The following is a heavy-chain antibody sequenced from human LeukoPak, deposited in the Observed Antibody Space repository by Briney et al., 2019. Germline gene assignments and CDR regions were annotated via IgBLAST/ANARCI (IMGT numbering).Heavy chain of an antibody. Sequence: GGSLRLSCAASGFTFSSYAMSWVRQAPGKGLEWVSTISGGSGSTFFADSVKGPFTISRDNSKGTLYLQMNSLRAEDTAVYSCAKLGGNSNFYYYYMDVWGKGTTVTVSS. J-gene: IGHJ6*03. D-gene: IGHD4-23*01. CDR3: AKLGGNSNFYYYYMDV. V-gene: IGHV3-23*01. CDR1: GFTFSSYA. CDR2: ISGGSGST.